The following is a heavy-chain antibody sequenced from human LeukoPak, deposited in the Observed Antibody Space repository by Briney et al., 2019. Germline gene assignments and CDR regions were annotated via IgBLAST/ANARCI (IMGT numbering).Heavy chain of an antibody. J-gene: IGHJ5*02. CDR3: ARDLGGGYRWFDP. CDR1: GFTFSNYW. D-gene: IGHD4-23*01. CDR2: IKTDGSTT. V-gene: IGHV3-74*01. Sequence: GGSLRLSCAASGFTFSNYWMHWVRQAPGKGLVWVSRIKTDGSTTSYADSVKGRFSISRDNAKNTLYLEMNSLRAEDTALYYCARDLGGGYRWFDPWGQGTLVTVSS.